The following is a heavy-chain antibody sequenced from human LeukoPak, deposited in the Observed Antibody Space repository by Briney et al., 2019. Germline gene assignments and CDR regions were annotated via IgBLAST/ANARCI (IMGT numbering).Heavy chain of an antibody. J-gene: IGHJ1*01. CDR3: ARHTPQRKSFQH. CDR1: GGSISSYY. Sequence: PSETQSLTCTVSGGSISSYYWSWIRQPPGKGLEWIGYIYYSGSTNYNPSLKSRVTISVDTSKNQFSLKLSSVTAADTAVYYCARHTPQRKSFQHWGQGTLVTVSS. CDR2: IYYSGST. V-gene: IGHV4-59*08.